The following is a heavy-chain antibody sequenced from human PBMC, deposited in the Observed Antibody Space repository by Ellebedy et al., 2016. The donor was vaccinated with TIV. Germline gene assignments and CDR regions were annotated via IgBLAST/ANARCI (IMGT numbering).Heavy chain of an antibody. D-gene: IGHD6-19*01. CDR3: ASSGWGGDY. J-gene: IGHJ4*02. CDR2: ISGSGGST. CDR1: GFTFSSYA. Sequence: GGSLRLXXAASGFTFSSYAMTWVRQAPGKGLEWVSAISGSGGSTYYADSVKGRFTISRDNSKNTLYLQMNSLRAEDTAVYYCASSGWGGDYWGQGTLVTVSS. V-gene: IGHV3-23*01.